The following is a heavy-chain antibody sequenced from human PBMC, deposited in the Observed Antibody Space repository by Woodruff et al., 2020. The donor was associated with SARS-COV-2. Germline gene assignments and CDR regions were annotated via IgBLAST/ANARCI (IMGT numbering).Heavy chain of an antibody. J-gene: IGHJ4*02. Sequence: IGEINHSGSTNYNPSLKSRVTISVDTSKNQFSLRLSSVTAADTAVYYCARAGTTLFDYWGLGTLVTVSS. CDR3: ARAGTTLFDY. D-gene: IGHD4-17*01. V-gene: IGHV4-34*01. CDR2: INHSGST.